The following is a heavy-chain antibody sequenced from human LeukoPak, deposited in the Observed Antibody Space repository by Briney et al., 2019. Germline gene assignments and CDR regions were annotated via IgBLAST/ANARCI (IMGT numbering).Heavy chain of an antibody. V-gene: IGHV4-39*01. J-gene: IGHJ4*02. D-gene: IGHD3-10*01. Sequence: GSLRLSCAASRFTFSSYSMMWVRQAPGKGLEWIGSIYYSGNTYYNASLKSQVSISIDMSKNQFSLKLTSVTAADTAVYYCARQTGSGLFILPGGQGTLVTVSS. CDR2: IYYSGNT. CDR1: RFTFSSYS. CDR3: ARQTGSGLFILP.